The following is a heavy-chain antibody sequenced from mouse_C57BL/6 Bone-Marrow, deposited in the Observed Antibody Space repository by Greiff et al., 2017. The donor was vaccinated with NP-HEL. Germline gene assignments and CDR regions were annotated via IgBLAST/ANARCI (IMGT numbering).Heavy chain of an antibody. D-gene: IGHD1-1*01. CDR1: GFTFSSYA. Sequence: EVHLVESGEGLVKPGGSLKLSCAASGFTFSSYAMSWVRQTPEKRLEWVAYISSGGDYIYYADTVKGRFTISRDNARNTLYLQMSSLKSEDTAMYYCTRGLRRRGYFDYWGQGTTLTVSS. CDR2: ISSGGDYI. V-gene: IGHV5-9-1*02. CDR3: TRGLRRRGYFDY. J-gene: IGHJ2*01.